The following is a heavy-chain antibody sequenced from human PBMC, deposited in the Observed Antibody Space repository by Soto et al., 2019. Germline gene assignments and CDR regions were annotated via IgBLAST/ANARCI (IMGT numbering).Heavy chain of an antibody. J-gene: IGHJ3*02. CDR1: GFTFSSYG. CDR3: ARDYIWGSYRSLYDAFDI. CDR2: IWYDGSNK. V-gene: IGHV3-33*01. Sequence: QVQLVESGGGVVQPGRSLRLSCAASGFTFSSYGMHWVRQAPGKGLEWVAVIWYDGSNKYYADSVKGRFTISRDNSKNPLYLQMNSLRAEDTAVYYCARDYIWGSYRSLYDAFDIWGQGTMVTVSS. D-gene: IGHD3-16*02.